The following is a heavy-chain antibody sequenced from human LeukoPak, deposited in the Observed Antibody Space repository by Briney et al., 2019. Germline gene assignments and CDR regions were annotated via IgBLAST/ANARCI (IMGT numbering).Heavy chain of an antibody. V-gene: IGHV3-23*01. J-gene: IGHJ3*02. D-gene: IGHD2-2*01. CDR3: AKNPHCSSTSCYLFDI. CDR2: ISGSGGST. Sequence: PGGSLRLSCAASGFTFSSYAMSWVRQAPGKGLEWVSAISGSGGSTYYADSVKGRFTISRDNSKNTLYLQMNSLRAEDTAVYYCAKNPHCSSTSCYLFDIWGQGTMVTVSS. CDR1: GFTFSSYA.